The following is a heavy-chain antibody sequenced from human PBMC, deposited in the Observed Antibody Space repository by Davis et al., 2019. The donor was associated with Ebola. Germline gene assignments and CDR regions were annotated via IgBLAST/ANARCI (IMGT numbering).Heavy chain of an antibody. Sequence: GGSLRLSCAASGFTFGGHSMNWVRQAPGKGLEWISYIKSTGDTIYYADSVRGRFTISRDNAKSSLYLSMNNLRDEDTAVYYCARGTGSNIPARHYFDYWGQGSLVTVSS. D-gene: IGHD6-6*01. CDR3: ARGTGSNIPARHYFDY. CDR2: IKSTGDTI. J-gene: IGHJ4*02. CDR1: GFTFGGHS. V-gene: IGHV3-48*02.